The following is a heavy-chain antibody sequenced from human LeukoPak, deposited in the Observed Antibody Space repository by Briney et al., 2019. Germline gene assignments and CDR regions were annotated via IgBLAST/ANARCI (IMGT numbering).Heavy chain of an antibody. V-gene: IGHV1-8*01. CDR2: MNPNSGNT. J-gene: IGHJ6*03. Sequence: ASVKVSCKASGYTFTSYDINWVRQATGQGLEWMGWMNPNSGNTGYAQKFQGRVTMTRNNSISTAYMELSSLRSEDTAVYYCARASLSTDYYYMDVWGKGTTVTISS. D-gene: IGHD2-2*01. CDR1: GYTFTSYD. CDR3: ARASLSTDYYYMDV.